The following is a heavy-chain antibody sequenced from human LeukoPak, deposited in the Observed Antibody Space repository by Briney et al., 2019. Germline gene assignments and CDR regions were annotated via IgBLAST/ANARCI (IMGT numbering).Heavy chain of an antibody. V-gene: IGHV3-20*04. CDR1: GFTFDNYG. J-gene: IGHJ5*02. Sequence: GGSLRLSCAASGFTFDNYGINWVRQAPGKGLEWVSRIHWNGGRTGYADSVKGRFTISRDNAKNSLYLQMNSLRAEDTAVYYCARDRKGDSSGYYGYDPWGQGTLVTVSS. CDR2: IHWNGGRT. CDR3: ARDRKGDSSGYYGYDP. D-gene: IGHD3-22*01.